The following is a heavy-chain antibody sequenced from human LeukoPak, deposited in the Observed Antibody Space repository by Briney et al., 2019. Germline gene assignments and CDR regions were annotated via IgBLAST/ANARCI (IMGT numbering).Heavy chain of an antibody. J-gene: IGHJ6*04. Sequence: GGSLRLSCAASGFTFSSYEMNWVRQAPGKGLEGVSYISSSGSTIYYADSVKGRFTISRDNAKNSLYLQMNSLRAEDTAVYYCAELGITMIGGVWGKGTTVTIPS. V-gene: IGHV3-48*03. CDR1: GFTFSSYE. CDR3: AELGITMIGGV. D-gene: IGHD3-10*02. CDR2: ISSSGSTI.